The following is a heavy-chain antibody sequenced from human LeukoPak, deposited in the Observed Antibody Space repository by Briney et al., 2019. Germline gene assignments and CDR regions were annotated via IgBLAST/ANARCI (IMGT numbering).Heavy chain of an antibody. V-gene: IGHV3-23*01. Sequence: PGGSLRLSCAVSGITLNNYGMTWVRQAPGKGLEWVAGISDSGGSTKYADSVKGRFTISRDNPKNTLYLQMNSLRAEDTAVYYCAKDEYFDYWGQGTLVTVSS. D-gene: IGHD6-6*01. J-gene: IGHJ4*02. CDR3: AKDEYFDY. CDR1: GITLNNYG. CDR2: ISDSGGST.